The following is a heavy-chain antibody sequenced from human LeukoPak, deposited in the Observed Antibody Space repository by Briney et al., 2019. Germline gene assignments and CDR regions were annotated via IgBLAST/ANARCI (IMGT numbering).Heavy chain of an antibody. V-gene: IGHV1-69*13. CDR2: IIPIFGTA. CDR3: ARVPTLGTLYYYYYMDV. D-gene: IGHD1-1*01. Sequence: GASVKVSCKASGCTFSSYAISWVRQAPGQGLEWMGGIIPIFGTANYAQKFQGRVTITADESTSTAYMELSSLRSEDTAVYYCARVPTLGTLYYYYYMDVWGKGTTVTVSS. CDR1: GCTFSSYA. J-gene: IGHJ6*03.